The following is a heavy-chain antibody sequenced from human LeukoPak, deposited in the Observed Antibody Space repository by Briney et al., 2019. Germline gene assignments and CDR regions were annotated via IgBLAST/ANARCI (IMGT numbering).Heavy chain of an antibody. V-gene: IGHV3-23*01. CDR2: ISGSGGST. CDR1: GFTFSDYY. CDR3: AKGGGSYYTAFDI. J-gene: IGHJ3*02. D-gene: IGHD1-26*01. Sequence: GGSLRLSCAASGFTFSDYYMSWIRQAPGKGLEWVSAISGSGGSTYYADSVKGRFTISRDNSKNTLYLQMNSLRAEDTAVYYCAKGGGSYYTAFDIWGQGTMVTVSS.